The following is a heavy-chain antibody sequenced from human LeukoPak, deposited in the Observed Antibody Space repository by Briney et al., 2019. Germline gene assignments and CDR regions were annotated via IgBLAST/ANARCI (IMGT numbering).Heavy chain of an antibody. CDR3: HRGDVGVVASTQFDY. D-gene: IGHD2-15*01. V-gene: IGHV1-2*06. J-gene: IGHJ4*02. CDR1: GYTFTGYY. Sequence: ASVKVSCKASGYTFTGYYMHWVRQAPGQGLEWMGRINPNSGGTNYAQKFQGRANMTRQTSFSTAYMELSRPSSDDTACHYCHRGDVGVVASTQFDYWDQGTLITVSS. CDR2: INPNSGGT.